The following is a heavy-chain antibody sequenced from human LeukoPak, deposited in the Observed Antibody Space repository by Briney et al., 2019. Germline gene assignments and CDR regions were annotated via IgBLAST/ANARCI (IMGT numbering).Heavy chain of an antibody. CDR3: ARVVGGSYCSSTCCDYYYYGMDV. CDR1: GYTFTGYY. V-gene: IGHV1-2*02. J-gene: IGHJ6*02. D-gene: IGHD2-2*01. CDR2: INPNSGGT. Sequence: ASVKVSCKASGYTFTGYYMHWVRQAPGQGLEWMGWINPNSGGTNYAQKFQGRVTMTRDTSISTAYMELSRLRSDDTAVYYCARVVGGSYCSSTCCDYYYYGMDVWGQGTTVTVSS.